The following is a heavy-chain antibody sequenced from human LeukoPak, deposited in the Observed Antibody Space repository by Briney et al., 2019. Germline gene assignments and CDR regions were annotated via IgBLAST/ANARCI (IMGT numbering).Heavy chain of an antibody. J-gene: IGHJ5*02. CDR1: GYTLSELS. Sequence: ASVKVSCKVSGYTLSELSMHWVRQAPGKGLEWMGDFDPEDGETVYAQKFQGRVTMTEDTSTDTAYMELSSLRSEDTAVYYCARVEEWIQLWPNWFDPWGQGTLVTVSS. CDR2: FDPEDGET. V-gene: IGHV1-24*01. D-gene: IGHD5-18*01. CDR3: ARVEEWIQLWPNWFDP.